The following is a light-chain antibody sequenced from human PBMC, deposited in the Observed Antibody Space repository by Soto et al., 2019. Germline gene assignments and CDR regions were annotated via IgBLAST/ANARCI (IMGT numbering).Light chain of an antibody. J-gene: IGLJ1*01. V-gene: IGLV1-44*01. Sequence: QSVLTQPPSASGTPGQRVTISCSGSSSNIGSNTVNWYQQLPGTAPQLLIYSHNQRPSGVPDRFSGSKSGTSASLAISGLQSEDEADYYCAAWDDSLNGRLVFGTGTKVTVL. CDR2: SHN. CDR3: AAWDDSLNGRLV. CDR1: SSNIGSNT.